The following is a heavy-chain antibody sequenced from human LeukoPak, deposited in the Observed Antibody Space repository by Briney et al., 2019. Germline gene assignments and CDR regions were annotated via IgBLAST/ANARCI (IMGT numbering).Heavy chain of an antibody. D-gene: IGHD4-11*01. CDR2: IYYSGST. Sequence: SETLSLTCTVSGGSISSSSYYWGWIRQPPGKGLEWIGSIYYSGSTNYNPSLKSRVTISVDTSKNQFSLKLSSVTAADTAVYYCARQTFYSNYVTAFDYWGQGTLVTVSS. CDR3: ARQTFYSNYVTAFDY. J-gene: IGHJ4*02. CDR1: GGSISSSSYY. V-gene: IGHV4-39*01.